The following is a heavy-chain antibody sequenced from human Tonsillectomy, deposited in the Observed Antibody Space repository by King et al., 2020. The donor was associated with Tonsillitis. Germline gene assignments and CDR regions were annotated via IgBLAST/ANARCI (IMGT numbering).Heavy chain of an antibody. Sequence: QLVQSGAEVKKPGASVKVSCKTSGYTFTSYGISWVRQAPGQGLEWMGWITAYNGDIKYSQKLQGRVTMTIDISTSTAYMELRSLRSDDTAVYYCARGMGTYYFGSGGPWGVDYWGQGTLVTVSS. CDR2: ITAYNGDI. V-gene: IGHV1-18*04. D-gene: IGHD3-10*01. J-gene: IGHJ4*02. CDR1: GYTFTSYG. CDR3: ARGMGTYYFGSGGPWGVDY.